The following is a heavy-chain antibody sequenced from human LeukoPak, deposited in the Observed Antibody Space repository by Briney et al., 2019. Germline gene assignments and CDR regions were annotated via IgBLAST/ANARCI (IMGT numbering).Heavy chain of an antibody. Sequence: SETLSLTRTVSGYSISSGYYWGWIRQPPGKGLEWIGSIYHSGSTYYNPSLKSRVTISVDTSKNQFSLKLSSVTAADTAVYYCARGNNWFDPWGQGTLVAVSS. V-gene: IGHV4-38-2*02. CDR1: GYSISSGYY. CDR2: IYHSGST. J-gene: IGHJ5*02. CDR3: ARGNNWFDP.